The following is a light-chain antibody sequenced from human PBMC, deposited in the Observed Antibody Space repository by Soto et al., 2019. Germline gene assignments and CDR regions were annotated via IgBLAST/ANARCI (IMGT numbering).Light chain of an antibody. CDR2: DAS. CDR3: QQYGGSPRT. CDR1: QSVSSY. J-gene: IGKJ1*01. V-gene: IGKV3-11*01. Sequence: EIVFTQSPATLSLSPGERATLSCRASQSVSSYLAWYQQKPGQPPRLLIYDASNRATGIPARFSGSGSGTDFTLTISRLEPEDFAVYYCQQYGGSPRTFGQGTKVDIK.